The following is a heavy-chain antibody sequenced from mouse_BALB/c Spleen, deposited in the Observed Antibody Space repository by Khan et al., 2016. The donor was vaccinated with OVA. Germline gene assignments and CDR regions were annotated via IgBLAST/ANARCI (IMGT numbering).Heavy chain of an antibody. Sequence: QVQLQQSGAELAKPGASVKMSCKASGYTFTSYWMHWVKQRPGQGLEWIGYINPSTVYTEYNQKFKDKATLTADKSSSTAYMQLSSLTSEDSAVYYCARGMLRGYAMDYWGQGTSVTVSS. V-gene: IGHV1-7*01. J-gene: IGHJ4*01. CDR1: GYTFTSYW. CDR2: INPSTVYT. CDR3: ARGMLRGYAMDY.